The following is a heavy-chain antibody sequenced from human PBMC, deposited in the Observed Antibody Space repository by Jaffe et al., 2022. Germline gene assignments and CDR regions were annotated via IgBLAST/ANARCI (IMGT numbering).Heavy chain of an antibody. V-gene: IGHV3-43D*04. J-gene: IGHJ4*01. CDR2: IAWDGGLK. CDR1: GFTFDDYA. CDR3: AKDKNSGNYYFDS. D-gene: IGHD1-26*01. Sequence: EVQLVESGGDVVQPGGSLRLSCAASGFTFDDYAMHWVRQRPGKRPEWVSLIAWDGGLKYYADSVKGRFTISRDNNKNFLYLHMNSLKDEDTALYYCAKDKNSGNYYFDSWGQGTLVTVSS.